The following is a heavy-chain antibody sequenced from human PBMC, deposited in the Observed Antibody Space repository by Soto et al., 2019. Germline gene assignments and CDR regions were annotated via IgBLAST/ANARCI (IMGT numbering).Heavy chain of an antibody. J-gene: IGHJ4*02. CDR2: IYYSGST. D-gene: IGHD6-13*01. Sequence: PSETLSLTCTVSGGSISSGGYYWSWIRQHPGKGLGWIGYIYYSGSTYYNPSLKSRVTISVDTSKNQFSLKLSSVTAADTAVYYCARLRDSSWYPFDYWGQGTLVTVSS. CDR3: ARLRDSSWYPFDY. V-gene: IGHV4-31*03. CDR1: GGSISSGGYY.